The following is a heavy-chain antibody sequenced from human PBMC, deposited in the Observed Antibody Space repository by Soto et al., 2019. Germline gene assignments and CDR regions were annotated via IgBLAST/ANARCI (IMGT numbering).Heavy chain of an antibody. J-gene: IGHJ6*02. Sequence: SETLSLTCAVSGGSISSGGYYWSWIRQPPGKGLEWIGYIYYSGSTNYNPSLKSRVTISVDTSKNQFSLKLSSVTAADTAVYYCAREPIDYYGMDVWGHGTTVTVSS. D-gene: IGHD2-15*01. CDR2: IYYSGST. V-gene: IGHV4-61*08. CDR1: GGSISSGGYY. CDR3: AREPIDYYGMDV.